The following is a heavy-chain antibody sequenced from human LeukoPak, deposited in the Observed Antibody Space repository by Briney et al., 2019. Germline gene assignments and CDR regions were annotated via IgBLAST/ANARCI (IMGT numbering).Heavy chain of an antibody. CDR3: TKATQSAAGYFQH. Sequence: GGSLRLSCAASGFTVSSNYMNWVRQAPGKGLEWVSLVYDDGSKYYADSVKGRFTISRDNSRNTVYLQMNSLKAEDTAVYYCTKATQSAAGYFQHWGQGTLVTVSS. V-gene: IGHV3-53*01. CDR2: VYDDGSK. CDR1: GFTVSSNY. J-gene: IGHJ1*01. D-gene: IGHD6-13*01.